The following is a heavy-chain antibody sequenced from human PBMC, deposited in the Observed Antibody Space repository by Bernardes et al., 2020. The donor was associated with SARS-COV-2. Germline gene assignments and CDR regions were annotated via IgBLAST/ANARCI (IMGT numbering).Heavy chain of an antibody. D-gene: IGHD3-10*01. CDR3: ASFGDSYGMGV. CDR1: GFTFDDYA. J-gene: IGHJ6*02. V-gene: IGHV3-9*01. Sequence: GGSLRLSCAASGFTFDDYAMHWVRQAPGKGLEWVSGISWNSGSIGYADSVKGRFTISRDNAKNSLYLQMNSLRAEDTALYYCASFGDSYGMGVWGQGTTVTVSS. CDR2: ISWNSGSI.